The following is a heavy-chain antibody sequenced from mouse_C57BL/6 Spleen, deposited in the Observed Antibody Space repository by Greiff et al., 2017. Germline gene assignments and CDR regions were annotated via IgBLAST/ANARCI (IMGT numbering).Heavy chain of an antibody. D-gene: IGHD4-1*01. CDR3: ARSWDRGYYFDY. V-gene: IGHV1-18*01. Sequence: VQLQQSGPELVKPGASVKIPCKASGYTFTDYNMDWVKQSHGKSLEWIGDINPNNGGTIYNQKFKGKATLTVDKSSSTAYMELRSLTSEDTAVXYCARSWDRGYYFDYWGQGTTLTVSS. CDR2: INPNNGGT. CDR1: GYTFTDYN. J-gene: IGHJ2*01.